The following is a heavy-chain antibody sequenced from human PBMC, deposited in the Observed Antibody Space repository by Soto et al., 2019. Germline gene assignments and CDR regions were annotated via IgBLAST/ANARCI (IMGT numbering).Heavy chain of an antibody. D-gene: IGHD4-4*01. J-gene: IGHJ4*02. CDR2: INNSGTT. CDR3: ARHRRTTVAQFYFDS. CDR1: AVTLSGYY. V-gene: IGHV4-59*08. Sequence: SQTMSPTCPLSAVTLSGYYCGCTRPAPGKGLEWNAYINNSGTTNYNPPLKSRVTSSEDSPKNQISLKLSSVTAADTAVYYCARHRRTTVAQFYFDSWGQGALVTVSS.